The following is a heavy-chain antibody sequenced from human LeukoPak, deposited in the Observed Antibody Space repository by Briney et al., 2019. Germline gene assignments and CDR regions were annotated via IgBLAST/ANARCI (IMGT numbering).Heavy chain of an antibody. D-gene: IGHD2-15*01. CDR3: ERIFRPPRDYSSSVREV. CDR1: GGSISSGGYY. Sequence: SETLSLTCTVSGGSISSGGYYWSWIRQHPGKGLEWIGYIYYSGSTYYNPSLKSRVTISVDTSKNQFSLKLSSVTAADTAVYSCERIFRPPRDYSSSVREVGAKGPPVTVSP. J-gene: IGHJ6*04. CDR2: IYYSGST. V-gene: IGHV4-31*03.